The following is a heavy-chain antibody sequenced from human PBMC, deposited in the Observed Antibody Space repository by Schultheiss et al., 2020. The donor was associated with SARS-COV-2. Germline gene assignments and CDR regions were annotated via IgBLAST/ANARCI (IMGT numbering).Heavy chain of an antibody. Sequence: SETLSLTCTVSGGSISSGGYYWSWIRQHPGKGLEWIGYIYYSGSTNYNPALKSRVTISVDTSKNQFSLKLSSVTAADTAVYYCARGPGYCSSTSCYRNYYYMDVWGKGTTVTVSS. J-gene: IGHJ6*03. CDR1: GGSISSGGYY. V-gene: IGHV4-61*08. D-gene: IGHD2-2*01. CDR3: ARGPGYCSSTSCYRNYYYMDV. CDR2: IYYSGST.